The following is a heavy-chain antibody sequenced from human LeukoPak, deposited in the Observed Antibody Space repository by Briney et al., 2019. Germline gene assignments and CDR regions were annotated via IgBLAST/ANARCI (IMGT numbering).Heavy chain of an antibody. D-gene: IGHD6-19*01. J-gene: IGHJ4*02. V-gene: IGHV3-21*01. CDR1: GFTFRSYS. CDR3: ARLAVAGPFDY. Sequence: GGSLRLSCAASGFTFRSYSMNWVRQAPGTGLEWDSSISSSSSYIYYALSVKGRFTTSRDNAKNSLYLQMNSLRAEDTAVYYCARLAVAGPFDYWGQGTLVTVSS. CDR2: ISSSSSYI.